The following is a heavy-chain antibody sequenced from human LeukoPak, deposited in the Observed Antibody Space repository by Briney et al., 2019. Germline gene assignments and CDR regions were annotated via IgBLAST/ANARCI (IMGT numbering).Heavy chain of an antibody. V-gene: IGHV3-33*08. CDR2: IWYDGSNK. CDR1: GFTFSSYG. Sequence: GGSLRLSCAASGFTFSSYGMHWVRQAPGKGLEWVAVIWYDGSNKYYGDSVKGRFIISRDNSRNTLYLQMNSLRAEDTAVYYCARDLMPLYGMDVWGQGTTVTVSS. J-gene: IGHJ6*02. CDR3: ARDLMPLYGMDV. D-gene: IGHD2-15*01.